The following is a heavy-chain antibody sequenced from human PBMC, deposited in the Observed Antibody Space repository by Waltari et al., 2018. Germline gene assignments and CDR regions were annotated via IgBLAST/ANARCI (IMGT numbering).Heavy chain of an antibody. J-gene: IGHJ6*02. CDR1: GFIVSTSY. Sequence: QEHWLQSGGGVVHPGGSLRLSCDASGFIVSTSYLNWVRQAPGKGLEWVAVMRYDGSTRYYADSVKGRCTISRDNSKNTLHLQMNSLRAEDTALYYCAKDRSSDFYYGMDVWGQGTTVTVSS. CDR3: AKDRSSDFYYGMDV. CDR2: MRYDGSTR. V-gene: IGHV3-33*06. D-gene: IGHD3-10*01.